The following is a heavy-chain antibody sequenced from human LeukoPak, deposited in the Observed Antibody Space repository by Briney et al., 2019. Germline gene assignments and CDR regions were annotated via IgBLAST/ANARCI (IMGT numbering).Heavy chain of an antibody. D-gene: IGHD4-17*01. CDR2: IRYDGSNK. CDR1: GFTFSSYG. Sequence: PWGSLRLSCAASGFTFSSYGMHWVRQAPGKGLEWVAFIRYDGSNKYYADSVKGRFTISRDNAKTSLYLQMNSLRAEDTAVYYCARDAGFHDYGDFFFDNWGQGTLVTVSS. V-gene: IGHV3-30*02. J-gene: IGHJ4*02. CDR3: ARDAGFHDYGDFFFDN.